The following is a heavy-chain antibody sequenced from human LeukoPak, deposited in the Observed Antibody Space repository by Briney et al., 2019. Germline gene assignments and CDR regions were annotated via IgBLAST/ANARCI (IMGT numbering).Heavy chain of an antibody. CDR2: IYYSGST. CDR1: GGSITSYY. CDR3: ARLVQQSSGIVVRGYYFEY. V-gene: IGHV4-59*08. D-gene: IGHD3-22*01. J-gene: IGHJ4*02. Sequence: SETLSLTCTVSGGSITSYYWSWIRQPPGKGLEWIGYIYYSGSTNYNPSLKGRVTISADMSKNQFSLKLTSVTAADTAVYYCARLVQQSSGIVVRGYYFEYWGQGTLVTVSS.